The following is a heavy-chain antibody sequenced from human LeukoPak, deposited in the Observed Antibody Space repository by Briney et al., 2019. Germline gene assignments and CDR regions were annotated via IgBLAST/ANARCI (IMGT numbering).Heavy chain of an antibody. CDR2: INQSGST. CDR3: ARGKYYGDKADY. Sequence: PSETLSLTCAIYGGSFSGYYWSWIRQPPGKGLEWIGEINQSGSTNYNPSLKSRVTISEDTSKKQLSLKLTSVTAADTAVYYCARGKYYGDKADYWGQGTLVTVSS. V-gene: IGHV4-34*01. D-gene: IGHD4-23*01. CDR1: GGSFSGYY. J-gene: IGHJ4*02.